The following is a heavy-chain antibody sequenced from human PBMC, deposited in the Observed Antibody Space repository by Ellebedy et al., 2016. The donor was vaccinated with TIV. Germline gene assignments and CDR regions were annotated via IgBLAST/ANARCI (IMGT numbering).Heavy chain of an antibody. CDR1: GGTFSSYA. V-gene: IGHV1-69*04. CDR2: IIPILGLA. D-gene: IGHD5-12*01. Sequence: AASVKVSCKASGGTFSSYAISWVRQAPGQGLEWMGRIIPILGLANYAQKFQGRVTITADKSTSTAYMELSSLRSEDTAVYYCARVTLYSGLGNNYWGQGTLVTVSS. J-gene: IGHJ4*02. CDR3: ARVTLYSGLGNNY.